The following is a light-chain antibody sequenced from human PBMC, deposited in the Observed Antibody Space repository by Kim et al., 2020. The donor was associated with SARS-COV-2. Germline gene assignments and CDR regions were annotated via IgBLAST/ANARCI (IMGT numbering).Light chain of an antibody. CDR3: NSRDSNDNVV. J-gene: IGLJ2*01. CDR1: SLRSYY. V-gene: IGLV3-19*01. Sequence: VALGQTVRITCQGESLRSYYATWYQHKPGHAPILVIYGKNNRPSGIPDRFSGSSSGNTASLTITGTQAGDEADYYCNSRDSNDNVVFGGGTQLTVL. CDR2: GKN.